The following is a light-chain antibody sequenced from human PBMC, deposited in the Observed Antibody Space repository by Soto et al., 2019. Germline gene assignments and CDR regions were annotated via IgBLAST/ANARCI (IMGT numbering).Light chain of an antibody. CDR3: QQYNNWPIT. J-gene: IGKJ5*01. Sequence: IVLTQSPGTLSLSPWERATLSCRASQSVSSSLAWYQQKPGQAPRLLIYGASTRATGIPARFSGSGSGTEFALTISSLQSEDFAVYYCQQYNNWPITFGQGTRLEIK. V-gene: IGKV3-15*01. CDR2: GAS. CDR1: QSVSSS.